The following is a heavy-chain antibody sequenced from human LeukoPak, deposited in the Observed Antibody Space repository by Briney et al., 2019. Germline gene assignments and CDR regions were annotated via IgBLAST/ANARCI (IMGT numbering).Heavy chain of an antibody. CDR2: IWYDGSIQ. V-gene: IGHV3-33*01. D-gene: IGHD2-15*01. CDR3: ARAGYCSGGSCYGSDY. CDR1: GFTFSSYG. J-gene: IGHJ4*02. Sequence: GGSLRFSCAASGFTFSSYGMHRVRQAPGKGLEGVAAIWYDGSIQYYADSVKGRFTISRGNSKNTLYLQMDSLRAEDTAVYYCARAGYCSGGSCYGSDYWGQRTLVSVSS.